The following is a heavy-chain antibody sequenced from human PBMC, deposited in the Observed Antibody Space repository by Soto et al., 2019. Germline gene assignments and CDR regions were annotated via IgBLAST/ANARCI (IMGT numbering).Heavy chain of an antibody. V-gene: IGHV4-30-4*01. CDR2: IYHSGAT. CDR1: GAAINSGEFY. CDR3: ARGAVAGWYYFDH. J-gene: IGHJ4*02. D-gene: IGHD6-19*01. Sequence: SETLSLTCTVSGAAINSGEFYWSWLRQPPGKGLEWIGYIYHSGATFYNRPLEGRVMMSVDTSNNQFSLKLTSMTAADTAVYYCARGAVAGWYYFDHWGQGLPVTV.